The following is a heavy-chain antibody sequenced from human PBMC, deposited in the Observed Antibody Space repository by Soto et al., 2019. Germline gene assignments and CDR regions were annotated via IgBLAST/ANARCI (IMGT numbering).Heavy chain of an antibody. D-gene: IGHD1-1*01. CDR1: GVSVSSKIAT. J-gene: IGHJ4*02. V-gene: IGHV6-1*01. CDR2: TSYRSKWYF. Sequence: SQPVSLTCAISGVSVSSKIATCNCIRQSPSRGLEWLGRTSYRSKWYFEYAVSVKSRMTINADTTKNQFSLQLNSVSPEDTAMYYCARHRRTSTEQLDQFDYWGQGTLVTVSS. CDR3: ARHRRTSTEQLDQFDY.